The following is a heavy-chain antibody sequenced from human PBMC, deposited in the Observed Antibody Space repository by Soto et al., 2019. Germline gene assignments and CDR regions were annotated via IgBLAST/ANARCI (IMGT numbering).Heavy chain of an antibody. Sequence: LRLSCAASGFTFSRYGMPWVRQAPGKGLEWVAVIWYDGSNKYYADSVKGRFTISRDNSKNTLYLQMNSLRAEDTAVYYCARGSTMIVVDNNWFDPWGQGTLVTVSS. CDR1: GFTFSRYG. V-gene: IGHV3-33*01. D-gene: IGHD3-22*01. CDR2: IWYDGSNK. J-gene: IGHJ5*02. CDR3: ARGSTMIVVDNNWFDP.